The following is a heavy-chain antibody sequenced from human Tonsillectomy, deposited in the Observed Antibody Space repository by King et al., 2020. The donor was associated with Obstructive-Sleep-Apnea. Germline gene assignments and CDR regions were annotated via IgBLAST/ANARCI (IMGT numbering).Heavy chain of an antibody. Sequence: VQLQQWGAGLLKPSETLSLTCAVYGGSFSGYYWSWIRQPPGKGLEWIGEINHSGSTTYNPSLKSRVTISVDTSKNQFSLKLSSVTAADTAVYYCARMPSLWFENGWGQGTLVTVSS. CDR3: ARMPSLWFENG. V-gene: IGHV4-34*01. CDR2: INHSGST. D-gene: IGHD3-10*01. J-gene: IGHJ4*02. CDR1: GGSFSGYY.